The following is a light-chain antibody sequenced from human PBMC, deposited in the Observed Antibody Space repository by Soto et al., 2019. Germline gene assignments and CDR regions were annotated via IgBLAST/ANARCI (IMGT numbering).Light chain of an antibody. V-gene: IGLV7-43*01. CDR1: TGTVTSGHY. CDR3: LLYYGGAVV. Sequence: QTVVTQEPSLTVSPRGTVTLTCASSTGTVTSGHYPNWLQQKPGQAPRALIYSTDTRHSWTPARFSGSLLGGKAALTLSGVQPEDEADYYCLLYYGGAVVFGGGTKLTVL. J-gene: IGLJ2*01. CDR2: STD.